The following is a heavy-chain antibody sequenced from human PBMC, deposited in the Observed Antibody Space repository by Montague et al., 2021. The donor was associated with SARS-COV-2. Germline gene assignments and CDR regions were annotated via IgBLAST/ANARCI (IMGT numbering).Heavy chain of an antibody. CDR3: ATGLRFLEWLLLSWFDP. V-gene: IGHV4-34*01. D-gene: IGHD3-3*01. J-gene: IGHJ5*02. Sequence: SETLSLTCAVYGGSFSVYYWSWLRQSPRSGLEWIAEINHSGTANYNPSLKSRVSISVDTSKNHFSLRLSSVTAADTAVYYCATGLRFLEWLLLSWFDPWGQGTLVTVSS. CDR1: GGSFSVYY. CDR2: INHSGTA.